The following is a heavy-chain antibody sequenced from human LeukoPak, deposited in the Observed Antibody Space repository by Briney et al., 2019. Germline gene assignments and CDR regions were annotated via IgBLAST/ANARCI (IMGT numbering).Heavy chain of an antibody. CDR2: FDPEDGET. V-gene: IGHV1-24*01. Sequence: GASVKVSCKVSGYTLAELSMHWVRQAPGKGLEWMGGFDPEDGETIYAQKFQGRVTMTEDTSTDTAYMELSSLRSEDTAVYYCATALGGDYVGDVFDIWGQGTMVTVSS. J-gene: IGHJ3*02. D-gene: IGHD4-17*01. CDR3: ATALGGDYVGDVFDI. CDR1: GYTLAELS.